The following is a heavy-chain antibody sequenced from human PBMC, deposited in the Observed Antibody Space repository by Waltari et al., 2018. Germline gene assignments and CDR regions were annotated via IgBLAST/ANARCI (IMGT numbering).Heavy chain of an antibody. Sequence: EVQVVESGGGLVQPGGSLRPSCVALGFTFSNYWMSWVQQAPGKGLEWVANIKPDGSEKNHVDSVKGRFTISRDNAKNSLYLQMNSLRAEDTAVYYCVQGGFYYADWGQGTLVTVSS. CDR1: GFTFSNYW. J-gene: IGHJ4*02. CDR2: IKPDGSEK. V-gene: IGHV3-7*01. CDR3: VQGGFYYAD. D-gene: IGHD3-10*01.